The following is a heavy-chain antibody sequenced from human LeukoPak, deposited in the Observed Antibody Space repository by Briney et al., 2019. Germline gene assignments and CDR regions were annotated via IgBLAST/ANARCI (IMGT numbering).Heavy chain of an antibody. V-gene: IGHV1-69*13. CDR1: GGTFSSHA. Sequence: SVKVSCKASGGTFSSHAISWVRQAPGQGLEWMGGIIPIFGTANYAQKFQGRVTITADESTSTAYMELSSLRSEDTAVYYCAREGPTYYDILTGYFDYWGQGTLVTVSS. D-gene: IGHD3-9*01. CDR3: AREGPTYYDILTGYFDY. J-gene: IGHJ4*02. CDR2: IIPIFGTA.